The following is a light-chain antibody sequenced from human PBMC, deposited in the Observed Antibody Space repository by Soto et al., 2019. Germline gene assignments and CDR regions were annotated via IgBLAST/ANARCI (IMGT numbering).Light chain of an antibody. CDR1: QSSSNW. J-gene: IGKJ1*01. CDR2: KAS. CDR3: KQYDTHWT. V-gene: IGKV1-5*03. Sequence: DIQMTQTADTRSACVVDRVIITCRASQSSSNWLAWYQQKPGKAPNLLIYKASSLKSGVPSRFSGSGSGTEFTLTISSLQPDDFATYYCKQYDTHWTFGPGTQLEIK.